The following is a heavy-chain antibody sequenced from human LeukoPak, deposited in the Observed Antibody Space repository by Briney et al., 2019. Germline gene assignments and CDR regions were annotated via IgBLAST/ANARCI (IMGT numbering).Heavy chain of an antibody. CDR1: RFTFSNYW. J-gene: IGHJ4*02. V-gene: IGHV3-7*03. Sequence: GGFVRLSCIGSRFTFSNYWMSWVRQAPRAGPEGVAHINQDGSEKDYVDSVKGRFTISRDNAKNSLYLQMNNLRAEDTAVYYCARAPYGSGSSYYFDDWGQGTLVTVSS. CDR3: ARAPYGSGSSYYFDD. D-gene: IGHD3-10*01. CDR2: INQDGSEK.